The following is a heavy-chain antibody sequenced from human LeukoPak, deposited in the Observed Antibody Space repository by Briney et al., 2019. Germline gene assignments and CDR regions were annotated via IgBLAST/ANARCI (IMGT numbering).Heavy chain of an antibody. CDR1: GFSFSSFS. CDR3: ARLRRSWYSYYFDY. J-gene: IGHJ4*02. V-gene: IGHV3-30*12. D-gene: IGHD6-13*01. Sequence: GGSLRLSCAASGFSFSSFSMHWVRQAPGKGLEHLAFIIPDGSDKYHADSVKGRFTISRDNSRNTLYLQMNSLRAEDTAVYYCARLRRSWYSYYFDYWGQGTLVTVSS. CDR2: IIPDGSDK.